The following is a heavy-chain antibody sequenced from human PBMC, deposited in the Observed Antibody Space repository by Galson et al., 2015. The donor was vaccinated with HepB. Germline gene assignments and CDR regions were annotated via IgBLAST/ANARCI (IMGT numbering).Heavy chain of an antibody. V-gene: IGHV1-18*01. Sequence: SVKVSCKASGYTFSSFGITWVRRAPGQGLEWMGWISPSNGYTNYARKVQGRVTMTADTSTTTAYLDLRTLKSDDTAVYYCARRRGYTGYGAFDIWGQGTMVTVSA. CDR3: ARRRGYTGYGAFDI. CDR2: ISPSNGYT. J-gene: IGHJ3*02. CDR1: GYTFSSFG. D-gene: IGHD5-12*01.